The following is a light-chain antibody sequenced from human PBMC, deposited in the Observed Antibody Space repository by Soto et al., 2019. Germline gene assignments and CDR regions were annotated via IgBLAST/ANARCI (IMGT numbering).Light chain of an antibody. Sequence: QSVLTQPPSVSGAPGQRVTISCTGSSSNIGATYDVHWYQHLPGTAPKLLIYSNNQRPSGVPDRFSGSKSGTSASLAVSGLQSEDEADYYCAEWDDSLNGYVFGTGTKVTVL. CDR3: AEWDDSLNGYV. CDR1: SSNIGATYD. J-gene: IGLJ1*01. V-gene: IGLV1-44*01. CDR2: SNN.